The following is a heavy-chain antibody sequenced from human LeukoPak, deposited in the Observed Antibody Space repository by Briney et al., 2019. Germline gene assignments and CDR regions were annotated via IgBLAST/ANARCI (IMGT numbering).Heavy chain of an antibody. CDR1: GGSFSGYY. CDR2: INHSGST. J-gene: IGHJ4*02. CDR3: ARSRGWYSIYFDY. D-gene: IGHD6-19*01. Sequence: PSETLSLTCAVYGGSFSGYYWSWIRQPPGKWLEWIGEINHSGSTNYNPSLKSRVTISVDTSKNQFPLKLSSVTAADTAVYYCARSRGWYSIYFDYWGQGTLVTVSS. V-gene: IGHV4-34*01.